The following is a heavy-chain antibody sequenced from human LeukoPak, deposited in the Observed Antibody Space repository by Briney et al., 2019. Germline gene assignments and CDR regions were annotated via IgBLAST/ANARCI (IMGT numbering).Heavy chain of an antibody. CDR3: ARDGYYGSGSYGASWFDP. CDR1: GYTFTSYY. D-gene: IGHD3-10*01. J-gene: IGHJ5*02. CDR2: INPSGGST. Sequence: ASVKVCCKASGYTFTSYYMHWVRPAPGQGLEWMGIINPSGGSTSYAQKFQGRVTMTRDTSTSTVYMELSSLRSEDTAVYYCARDGYYGSGSYGASWFDPWGQGTLVTVSS. V-gene: IGHV1-46*01.